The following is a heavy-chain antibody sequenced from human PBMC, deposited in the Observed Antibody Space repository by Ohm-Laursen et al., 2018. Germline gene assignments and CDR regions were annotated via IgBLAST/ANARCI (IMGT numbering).Heavy chain of an antibody. CDR3: ARARSLNGDYVGIDY. CDR1: GFTFSSYW. Sequence: GSLRLSCSASGFTFSSYWMHWVRQVPGKGLVWVSRVESDGSGTTYADSVKGRFTISRDNAKNTLYLQMNSLRAEDTAVYYCARARSLNGDYVGIDYWGQGTLVTVSS. V-gene: IGHV3-74*01. D-gene: IGHD4-17*01. CDR2: VESDGSGT. J-gene: IGHJ4*02.